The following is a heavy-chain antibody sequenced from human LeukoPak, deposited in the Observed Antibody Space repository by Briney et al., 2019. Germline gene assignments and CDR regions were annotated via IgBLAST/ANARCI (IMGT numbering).Heavy chain of an antibody. Sequence: GGSLRLSCAASGFTFSSYEMNWVRQAPGKGLEWVSYISSSGSTIYYADSVKGRFTISRDNAKNSLYLQMNSLRAEDTAVYYCAREGKQYSSGWFGGVWGQGTLVTVSS. D-gene: IGHD6-19*01. J-gene: IGHJ4*02. CDR1: GFTFSSYE. CDR3: AREGKQYSSGWFGGV. V-gene: IGHV3-48*03. CDR2: ISSSGSTI.